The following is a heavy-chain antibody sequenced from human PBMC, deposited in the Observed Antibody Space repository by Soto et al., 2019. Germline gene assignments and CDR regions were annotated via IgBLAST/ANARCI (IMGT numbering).Heavy chain of an antibody. Sequence: QVPLVESGGGVVQPGRSLRLSCAASGFTFSSYAMHWVRQAPGKGLEWVAVISYDGSNKYYADSVKGRFTISRDNSKNTLYLQMNSLRAEDTAVYYCARDYSSSSFDYWGQGTLVTVSS. J-gene: IGHJ4*02. CDR3: ARDYSSSSFDY. CDR2: ISYDGSNK. D-gene: IGHD6-6*01. V-gene: IGHV3-30-3*01. CDR1: GFTFSSYA.